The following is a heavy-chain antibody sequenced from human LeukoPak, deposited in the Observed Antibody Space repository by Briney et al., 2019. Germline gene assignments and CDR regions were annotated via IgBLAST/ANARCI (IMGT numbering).Heavy chain of an antibody. CDR1: GGSTSSYY. CDR3: ERVAAEYYYYYYGMDV. CDR2: IYYSGST. D-gene: IGHD6-19*01. J-gene: IGHJ6*01. V-gene: IGHV4-59*01. Sequence: SEALSLTCTVSGGSTSSYYWGWIRQPPGKGLEWIGHIYYSGSTNYNPSLESRVTISVDTYQNRFSLEVRSVTAADTAVYYCERVAAEYYYYYYGMDVWGQGTTVTVSS.